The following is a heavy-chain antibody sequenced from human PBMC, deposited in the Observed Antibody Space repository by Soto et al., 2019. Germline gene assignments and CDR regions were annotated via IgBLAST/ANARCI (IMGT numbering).Heavy chain of an antibody. CDR3: ASSGWVPYSGSGLDV. V-gene: IGHV1-18*01. D-gene: IGHD6-19*01. J-gene: IGHJ6*01. CDR2: ISTYNGDA. Sequence: QVQLVQSGAEVRKPGASVKVSCKTSGYTFSRSGISWVRQAPGQGLEWMGWISTYNGDANNAQKLQGRLTMTTETSTRTACRAVGSLTPHDTAVYYCASSGWVPYSGSGLDVWGQGTRVNVSS. CDR1: GYTFSRSG.